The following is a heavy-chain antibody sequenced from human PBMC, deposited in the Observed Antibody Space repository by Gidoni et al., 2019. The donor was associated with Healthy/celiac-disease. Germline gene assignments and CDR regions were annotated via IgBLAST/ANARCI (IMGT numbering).Heavy chain of an antibody. V-gene: IGHV4-39*07. D-gene: IGHD2-15*01. CDR1: GGSISSSSYY. Sequence: QLQLQESGPGLVKPSETLSLTCTVSGGSISSSSYYWGWIRQPPGKGLEWIGSIYYSGSTYYNPSLKRRVTISVDTSKNQFSLKLSSVTAADTAVYYCARARRGGGLFDYWGQGTLVTVSS. J-gene: IGHJ4*02. CDR2: IYYSGST. CDR3: ARARRGGGLFDY.